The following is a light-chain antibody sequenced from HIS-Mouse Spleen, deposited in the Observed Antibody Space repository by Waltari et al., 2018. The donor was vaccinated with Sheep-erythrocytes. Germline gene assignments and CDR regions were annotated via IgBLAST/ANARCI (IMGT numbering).Light chain of an antibody. CDR2: EDS. V-gene: IGLV3-10*01. J-gene: IGLJ3*02. CDR3: YSTDSSGNHWV. CDR1: ALPKKY. Sequence: SYELTQPPSVSVSPGQTARITCSGDALPKKYAYWYQQQSGQAPVLVIYEDSKRPSGTPERFSCSSSGTMATLTISGAQVEDDADYYCYSTDSSGNHWVFGGGTKLTVL.